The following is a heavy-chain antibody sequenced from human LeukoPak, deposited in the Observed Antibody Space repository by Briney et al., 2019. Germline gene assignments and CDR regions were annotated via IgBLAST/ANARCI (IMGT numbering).Heavy chain of an antibody. J-gene: IGHJ6*03. CDR2: IYSGGST. CDR1: GFTVSSNY. D-gene: IGHD3-10*01. Sequence: GGSLRLSCAASGFTVSSNYMSWVRQAPGKRLEWVSVIYSGGSTYYADSVKGRFTISRDNSKNTLYLQMNSLRAEDTAVYYCARVEEGYGSGRRGNFYYYYMDVWGKGTTVTISS. CDR3: ARVEEGYGSGRRGNFYYYYMDV. V-gene: IGHV3-53*01.